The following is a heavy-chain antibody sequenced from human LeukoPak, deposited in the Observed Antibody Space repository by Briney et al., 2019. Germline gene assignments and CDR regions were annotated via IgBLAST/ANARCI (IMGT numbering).Heavy chain of an antibody. J-gene: IGHJ4*02. Sequence: GGSLRLSCAASGLPFSSYAMTWVRQAPGKGLVWVSRTNADGSSTSYADSVKGRFTISRDNAKNTLYLQMNSLRADDTAVYYCARGGLEPVDYWGQGTLVTVSS. CDR3: ARGGLEPVDY. D-gene: IGHD1-1*01. CDR1: GLPFSSYA. CDR2: TNADGSST. V-gene: IGHV3-74*01.